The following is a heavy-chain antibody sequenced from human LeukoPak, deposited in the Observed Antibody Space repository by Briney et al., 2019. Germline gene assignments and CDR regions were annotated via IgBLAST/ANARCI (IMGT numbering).Heavy chain of an antibody. CDR2: ISNSGST. V-gene: IGHV4-61*01. D-gene: IGHD3-22*01. J-gene: IGHJ4*02. CDR1: GGYVNRGTFF. Sequence: SETLSLTCAVSGGYVNRGTFFWTWIRKPPGKGLEWIGYISNSGSTNYHPSLKSRVTISSDTSKTQFTLKLTSVTAADTAVYYCARSPSGYRFDCWGQGTLVTISS. CDR3: ARSPSGYRFDC.